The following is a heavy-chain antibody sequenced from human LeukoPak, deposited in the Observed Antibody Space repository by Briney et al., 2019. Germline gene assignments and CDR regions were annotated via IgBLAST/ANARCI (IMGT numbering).Heavy chain of an antibody. D-gene: IGHD1-26*01. CDR1: GFTFSSYA. V-gene: IGHV3-9*01. CDR3: AASPFIVGAIGI. J-gene: IGHJ3*02. CDR2: ISWNSGSI. Sequence: PGGSLRLSCAASGFTFSSYAMHWVRQAPGKGLEWVSGISWNSGSIGYADSVKGRFTISRDNAKNSLYLQMNSLRAEDTALYYCAASPFIVGAIGIWGQGTMVTVSS.